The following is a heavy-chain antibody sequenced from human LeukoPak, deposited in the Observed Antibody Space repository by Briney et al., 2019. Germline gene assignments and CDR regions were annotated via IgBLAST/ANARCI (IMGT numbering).Heavy chain of an antibody. V-gene: IGHV4-61*05. D-gene: IGHD3-22*01. CDR2: IYYSGST. CDR3: ARGAPDYYDSSGLDY. Sequence: PSETLSLTCTVSGGSISSSSYYWGWIRQPPGKGLEWIGYIYYSGSTNYNPSLKSRVTISVDTSKNQFSLKLSSVTAADTAVYYCARGAPDYYDSSGLDYWGQGTLVTVSS. CDR1: GGSISSSSYY. J-gene: IGHJ4*02.